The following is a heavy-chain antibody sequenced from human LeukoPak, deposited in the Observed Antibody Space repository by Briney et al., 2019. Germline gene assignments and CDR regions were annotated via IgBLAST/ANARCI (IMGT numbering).Heavy chain of an antibody. CDR1: GFTVSSNY. Sequence: PGGSLRLSCAASGFTVSSNYMSWVRQAPGKGLEWVSVIYSGGSTYYADSVKGRFTISRDNSKNTLYLQMNSLRAEDTAVYHCARGGSITMVRGFTFDYWGQGTLVTVSS. V-gene: IGHV3-53*01. D-gene: IGHD3-10*01. CDR3: ARGGSITMVRGFTFDY. J-gene: IGHJ4*02. CDR2: IYSGGST.